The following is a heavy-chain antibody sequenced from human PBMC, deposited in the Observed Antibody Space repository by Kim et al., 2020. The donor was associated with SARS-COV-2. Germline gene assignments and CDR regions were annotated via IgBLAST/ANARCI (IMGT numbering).Heavy chain of an antibody. D-gene: IGHD3-16*01. V-gene: IGHV3-23*01. J-gene: IGHJ4*02. CDR3: AKRTVFGTYYFDY. Sequence: YEASVKGQFTISRDNSKNTLYLHMNSLRAEDTAVYYCAKRTVFGTYYFDYWGLGVLVTVSS.